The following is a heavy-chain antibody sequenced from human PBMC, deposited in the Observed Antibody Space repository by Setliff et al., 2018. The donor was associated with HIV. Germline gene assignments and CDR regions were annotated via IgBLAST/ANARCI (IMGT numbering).Heavy chain of an antibody. CDR3: AKEDQRVTSVDY. J-gene: IGHJ4*02. CDR2: IWYDGNNK. D-gene: IGHD2-2*01. Sequence: GGSLRLSCAASGFSFRNYGMHWVRQAPGKGLEWVAVIWYDGNNKYYADSVKGRFTISRDNSKNTLFLQMNSLRSEDTAVYYCAKEDQRVTSVDYWGQGTPVTVSS. CDR1: GFSFRNYG. V-gene: IGHV3-30*02.